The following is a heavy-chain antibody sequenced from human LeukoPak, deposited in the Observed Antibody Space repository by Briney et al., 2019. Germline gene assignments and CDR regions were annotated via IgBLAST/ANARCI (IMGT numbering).Heavy chain of an antibody. V-gene: IGHV3-23*01. J-gene: IGHJ4*02. CDR1: GFTFSGYA. Sequence: GGSLRLSCAVSGFTFSGYAMSWVRQAPGKGLGWVSTISGSGDYTYYADSVKGRFSISRDNSKNTLYLQMNSLRAEDTAVYYCARESAQSYYYDSSGYYPRYFDYWGQGTLVTVSS. CDR2: ISGSGDYT. D-gene: IGHD3-22*01. CDR3: ARESAQSYYYDSSGYYPRYFDY.